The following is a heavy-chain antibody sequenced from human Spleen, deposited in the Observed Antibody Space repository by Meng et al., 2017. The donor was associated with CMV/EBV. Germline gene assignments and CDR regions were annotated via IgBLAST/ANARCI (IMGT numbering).Heavy chain of an antibody. J-gene: IGHJ3*02. CDR3: ARGLYDSSGYYFDAFDM. CDR2: INWNGDST. D-gene: IGHD3-22*01. CDR1: GFTFDDYG. Sequence: GGSLRLSCAASGFTFDDYGVSWVRQVPGKGLEWVSGINWNGDSTGYADSVKGRFTISRDNAKNSLYLQMNSLRAEDTAVYYCARGLYDSSGYYFDAFDMWGQGTMVTVSS. V-gene: IGHV3-20*04.